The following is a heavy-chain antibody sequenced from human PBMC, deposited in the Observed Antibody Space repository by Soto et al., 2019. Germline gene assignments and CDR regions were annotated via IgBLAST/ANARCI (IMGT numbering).Heavy chain of an antibody. CDR2: ISSSSSYI. Sequence: GGSLRLSCAASGFTFSSYSMNWVRQAPGKGLEWVSSISSSSSYIYYADSVKGRFTISRDNAKNSLYLQMNSLRAEDTAVYYCAFRSFDFWSGSPDGSFDCWGQGTLVTVS. D-gene: IGHD3-3*01. J-gene: IGHJ4*02. V-gene: IGHV3-21*01. CDR1: GFTFSSYS. CDR3: AFRSFDFWSGSPDGSFDC.